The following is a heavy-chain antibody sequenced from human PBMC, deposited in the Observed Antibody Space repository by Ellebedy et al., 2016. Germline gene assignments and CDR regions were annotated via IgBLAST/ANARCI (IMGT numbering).Heavy chain of an antibody. J-gene: IGHJ5*02. CDR3: ARGNDGSNWFDP. CDR2: IYYSGST. V-gene: IGHV4-31*03. Sequence: SETLSLTXTVSGGSISSGGYYWSWIRQHPGKGLEWIGFIYYSGSTYYNPSLKSRLTISLDTSKNQFSLKLNSVTAADTAVYYCARGNDGSNWFDPWGQGTLVTVSS. CDR1: GGSISSGGYY. D-gene: IGHD1-1*01.